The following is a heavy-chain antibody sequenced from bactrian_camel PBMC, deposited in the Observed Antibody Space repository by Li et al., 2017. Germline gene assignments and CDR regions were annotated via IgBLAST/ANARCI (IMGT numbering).Heavy chain of an antibody. Sequence: VQLVESGGGSVQAGGSLRLSCATSGSTARRCWGWFRQAPGKAREGVAIIDGGFGGTTYAHSVKGRFTISRDNTKNIVYLQMNSLKSEDTGLYYCAKNFGLVYGPYDLWGVGTQVTVS. CDR1: GSTARRCW. J-gene: IGHJ4*01. D-gene: IGHD3*01. V-gene: IGHV3S1*01. CDR2: IDGGFGGT.